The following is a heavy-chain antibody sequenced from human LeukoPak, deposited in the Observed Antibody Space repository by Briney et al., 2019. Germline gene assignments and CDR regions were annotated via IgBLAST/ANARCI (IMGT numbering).Heavy chain of an antibody. V-gene: IGHV3-21*01. CDR1: GFTFSSYS. CDR3: ARVGVTTFDY. D-gene: IGHD1-26*01. Sequence: GGSLRLSCAASGFTFSSYSMNWVRQAPGKGLEWVSSISSSSSYIYYADSVKGRFTISRDNAKNTLHLQMNSLRAEDTAVYYCARVGVTTFDYWGQGTLVTVSS. J-gene: IGHJ4*02. CDR2: ISSSSSYI.